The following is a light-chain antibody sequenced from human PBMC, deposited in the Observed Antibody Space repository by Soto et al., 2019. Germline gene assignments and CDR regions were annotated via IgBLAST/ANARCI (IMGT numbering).Light chain of an antibody. Sequence: AIQLTQSQSSLSASVGDSVTFTCLASQGIRKDLGWYQQKPGKAPKLLIYAASSLQSGVPSRFSGSGSGTEFTLTISSLQPEDFATYYCQQYHRYSRTFGQGTKVDIK. CDR3: QQYHRYSRT. CDR2: AAS. CDR1: QGIRKD. J-gene: IGKJ1*01. V-gene: IGKV1-6*01.